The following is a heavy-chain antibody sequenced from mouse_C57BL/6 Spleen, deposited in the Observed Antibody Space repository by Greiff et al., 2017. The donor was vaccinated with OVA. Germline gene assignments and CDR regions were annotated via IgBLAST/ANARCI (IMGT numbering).Heavy chain of an antibody. Sequence: EVQRVESEGGLVQPGSSMKLSCTASGFTFSDYYMAWVRQVPEKGLEWVANINYDGSSTYYLDSLKSRFIISRDNAKNILYLQMSSLKSEDTATYYCARDGGLLLDYWGQGTTLTVSS. CDR1: GFTFSDYY. D-gene: IGHD1-1*01. J-gene: IGHJ2*01. CDR2: INYDGSST. CDR3: ARDGGLLLDY. V-gene: IGHV5-16*01.